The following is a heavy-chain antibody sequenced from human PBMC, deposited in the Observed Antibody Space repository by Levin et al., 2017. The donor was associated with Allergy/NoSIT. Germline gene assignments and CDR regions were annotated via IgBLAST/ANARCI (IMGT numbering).Heavy chain of an antibody. CDR1: GFTFSSYA. V-gene: IGHV3-23*01. CDR3: AKMAVTTGGWLDY. D-gene: IGHD4/OR15-4a*01. CDR2: VTSSSSST. J-gene: IGHJ4*02. Sequence: LSLTCAASGFTFSSYAVSWVRQAPGKGLEWVSAVTSSSSSTYYADSVKGRFTISRDNSKNTLYLQMNSLRAEDTAVYYCAKMAVTTGGWLDYWGQGTLLTVSS.